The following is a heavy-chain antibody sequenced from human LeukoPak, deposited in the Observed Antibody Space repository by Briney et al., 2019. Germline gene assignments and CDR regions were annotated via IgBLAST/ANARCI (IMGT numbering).Heavy chain of an antibody. Sequence: SGGSLRVSCAASGFTFSSHGMSWVRQAPGKGLEWVSTISGSGDNTYYADSVKGRFTISRDNSKSTLYLQMGSLSAEDTAVYYCAKQATPGRYYFDYWGQGTLITVSS. V-gene: IGHV3-23*01. CDR1: GFTFSSHG. J-gene: IGHJ4*02. CDR3: AKQATPGRYYFDY. CDR2: ISGSGDNT. D-gene: IGHD2-2*01.